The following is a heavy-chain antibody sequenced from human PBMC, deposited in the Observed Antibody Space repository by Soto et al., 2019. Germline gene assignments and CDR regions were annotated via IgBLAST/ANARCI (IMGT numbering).Heavy chain of an antibody. CDR3: AGSALGLSPWWYDWFDR. Sequence: VQLLESGGGLVQPGGSLRLSCAASGFTFSSYAMHWVRQTPGEGLEWVSGIRDSGGSPYYADSVKGRFTISRDNSKNTLKLQMDSRRAEDTGVYYCAGSALGLSPWWYDWFDRWGQGTLVSVSS. V-gene: IGHV3-23*01. D-gene: IGHD2-15*01. J-gene: IGHJ5*02. CDR2: IRDSGGSP. CDR1: GFTFSSYA.